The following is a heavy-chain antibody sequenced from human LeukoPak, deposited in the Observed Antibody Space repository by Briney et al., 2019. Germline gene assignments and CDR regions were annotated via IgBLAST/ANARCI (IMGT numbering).Heavy chain of an antibody. J-gene: IGHJ3*01. CDR1: GFTSSDQY. Sequence: TGGSLRLSCAASGFTSSDQYMDWVRQAPGKGLEWVGRTTDKAHSYTTQYAASVKGRFTISRDDSENSLYLQMNAVKTEDTAVYHCVTRTFAAFNLWGQGTMVTVSS. V-gene: IGHV3-72*01. D-gene: IGHD1-14*01. CDR3: VTRTFAAFNL. CDR2: TTDKAHSYTT.